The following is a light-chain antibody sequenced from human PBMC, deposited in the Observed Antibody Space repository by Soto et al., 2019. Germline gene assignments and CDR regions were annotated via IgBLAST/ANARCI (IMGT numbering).Light chain of an antibody. V-gene: IGLV2-14*01. CDR3: CSYRGGSAPYV. Sequence: QSALTQPASVSGSPGQSITISCTGTTSDIGAYKYVSWYQQYPGKAPKLMIYEVSNRPSGVSNRFSGSKSDNTASLTISGLQAEDEADYYCCSYRGGSAPYVFGTGTKLTV. J-gene: IGLJ1*01. CDR1: TSDIGAYKY. CDR2: EVS.